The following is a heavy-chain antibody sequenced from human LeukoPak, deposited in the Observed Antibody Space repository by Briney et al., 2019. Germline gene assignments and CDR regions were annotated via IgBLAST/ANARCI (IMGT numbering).Heavy chain of an antibody. D-gene: IGHD1-26*01. CDR1: GFTFKDYG. CDR2: INWNGGGT. CDR3: ARHMRATNTYSFFGLDV. J-gene: IGHJ6*02. V-gene: IGHV3-9*01. Sequence: GRSLRLSCAAPGFTFKDYGMHWVRQPPGKGLEWGSSINWNGGGTDYADSVKGRFTISRDNAKNSLYLQLSSLRPEDTALYYCARHMRATNTYSFFGLDVWGQGTTVTGSS.